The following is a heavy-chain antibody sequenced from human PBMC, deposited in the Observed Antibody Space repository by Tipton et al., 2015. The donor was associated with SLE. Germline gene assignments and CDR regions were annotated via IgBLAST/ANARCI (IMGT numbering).Heavy chain of an antibody. CDR1: GGSINYYH. CDR3: ARVAPAEVFDY. CDR2: IYTSGST. Sequence: TLSLTCTASGGSINYYHWNWIRQPAGKGLEWIGRIYTSGSTNYNPSLRSRVTISVDMSKNQVSLKLSSVTAADTAVYYCARVAPAEVFDYWGQGTLVTVSS. D-gene: IGHD2-2*01. J-gene: IGHJ4*02. V-gene: IGHV4-4*07.